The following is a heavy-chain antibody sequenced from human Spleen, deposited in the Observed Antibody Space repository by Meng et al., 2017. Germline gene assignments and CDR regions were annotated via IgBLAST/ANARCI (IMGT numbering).Heavy chain of an antibody. CDR2: INTDASIT. J-gene: IGHJ4*02. CDR3: ARDADWVIFDH. CDR1: GFTFSSYN. V-gene: IGHV3-74*03. D-gene: IGHD3-9*01. Sequence: GESLKISCAASGFTFSSYNMHCVRQPPGGGLVWVSRINTDASITTYADSVKGRFTISRDDAKNTVYLQMNSLRAEDTAVYYCARDADWVIFDHWGQGALVPSPQ.